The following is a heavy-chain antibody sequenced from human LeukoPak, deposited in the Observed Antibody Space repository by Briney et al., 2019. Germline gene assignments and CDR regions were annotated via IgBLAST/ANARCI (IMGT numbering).Heavy chain of an antibody. Sequence: GASVKVSCKVSGYTLTELSMHWVRQAPGKGLEWMGGFDPEDGEPIYAQKFQGRVTMTTDTSTSTAYMELRSLRSDDTAVYYCARVERDGDYEDYYGMDVWGQGTTVTVSS. CDR2: FDPEDGEP. J-gene: IGHJ6*02. CDR1: GYTLTELS. D-gene: IGHD4-17*01. V-gene: IGHV1-24*01. CDR3: ARVERDGDYEDYYGMDV.